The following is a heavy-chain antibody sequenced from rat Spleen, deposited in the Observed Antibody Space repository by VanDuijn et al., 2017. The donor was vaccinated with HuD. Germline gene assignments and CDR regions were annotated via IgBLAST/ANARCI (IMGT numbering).Heavy chain of an antibody. CDR2: ITNTGSSV. D-gene: IGHD1-2*01. V-gene: IGHV5-20*01. CDR1: GFTFSDYY. J-gene: IGHJ1*01. CDR3: TAYSSYWYFDF. Sequence: EVQLVESGGGLVQPGRSLKLSCAASGFTFSDYYLAWVRQAPKKGLEWVTSITNTGSSVYYPDSVKGRFTISRDPAQNTLYLQMNSLRSEDTATYYCTAYSSYWYFDFWGPGTMVTVSS.